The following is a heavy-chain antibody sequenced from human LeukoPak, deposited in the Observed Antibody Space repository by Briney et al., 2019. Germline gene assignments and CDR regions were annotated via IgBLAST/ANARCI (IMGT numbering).Heavy chain of an antibody. V-gene: IGHV3-20*04. D-gene: IGHD6-13*01. J-gene: IGHJ6*03. CDR2: INWNGGST. CDR3: ARVIAAAVFNYYYYMDV. Sequence: GGSLRLSCAASGFTFSSYGMSWVRQAPGKGLEWVSGINWNGGSTGYADSVKGRFTISRDNAKNSLYLQMNSLRAEDTALYYCARVIAAAVFNYYYYMDVWGKGTTVTVSS. CDR1: GFTFSSYG.